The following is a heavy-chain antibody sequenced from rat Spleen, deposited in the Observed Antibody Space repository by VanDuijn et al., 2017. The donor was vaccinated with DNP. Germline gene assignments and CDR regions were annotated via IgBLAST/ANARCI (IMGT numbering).Heavy chain of an antibody. CDR3: ATSSYYGYDYGFGY. J-gene: IGHJ3*01. V-gene: IGHV5-7*01. D-gene: IGHD1-7*01. Sequence: EVQLVESGGGLVQPGRSLKLSCAASGFSFSDYYMAWVRQAPKKGLELVATITSDGGSTYYRDTVKGRVSITRDNARSTLYLQMDSLRSEDTATYYCATSSYYGYDYGFGYWGQGTLVTVSS. CDR1: GFSFSDYY. CDR2: ITSDGGST.